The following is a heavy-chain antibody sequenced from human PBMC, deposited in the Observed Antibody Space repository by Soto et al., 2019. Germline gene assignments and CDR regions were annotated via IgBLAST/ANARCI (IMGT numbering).Heavy chain of an antibody. CDR2: IYYSGST. D-gene: IGHD2-2*01. J-gene: IGHJ6*02. Sequence: PSETLSLTCTVSGGSISSGGYYWSWIRQRPGKGLEWIGYIYYSGSTYYNPSLKSRVTISVDTSKNQFSLKLSSVTAADTAVYYCARERWRDCSSTSCPRDVWGQGTTVTVSS. V-gene: IGHV4-31*03. CDR3: ARERWRDCSSTSCPRDV. CDR1: GGSISSGGYY.